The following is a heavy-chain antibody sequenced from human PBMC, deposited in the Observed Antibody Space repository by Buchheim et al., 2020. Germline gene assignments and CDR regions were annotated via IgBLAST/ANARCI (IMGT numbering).Heavy chain of an antibody. D-gene: IGHD3-10*01. J-gene: IGHJ6*02. CDR3: ARQVGSAVHYYGMDV. V-gene: IGHV4-59*01. CDR2: VHETGTT. Sequence: QVRLQPSGPGLLKPSETLALTCSVSGGTTGAYHWSWIRQPPGKGLEWIACVHETGTTNYSPSVKSRATVSLDTSNNQFSLHPKSVVAADTAVYYCARQVGSAVHYYGMDVWGPGTT. CDR1: GGTTGAYH.